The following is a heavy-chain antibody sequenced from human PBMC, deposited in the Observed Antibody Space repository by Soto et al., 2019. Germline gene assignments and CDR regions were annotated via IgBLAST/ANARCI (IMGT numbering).Heavy chain of an antibody. Sequence: PGGSLRLSCAASGFTFDDYAMHWVRQAPGKGLEWVSGISWNSGSIGYADSVKGRFTISRDNAENSLYLQMNSLRAEDTALYYCAPLLLPWGQGTLVTVSS. CDR1: GFTFDDYA. CDR3: APLLLP. D-gene: IGHD2-21*02. J-gene: IGHJ5*02. V-gene: IGHV3-9*01. CDR2: ISWNSGSI.